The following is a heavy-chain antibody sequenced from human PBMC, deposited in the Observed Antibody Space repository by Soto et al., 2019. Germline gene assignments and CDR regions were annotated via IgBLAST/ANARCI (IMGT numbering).Heavy chain of an antibody. CDR2: INAGNGNI. D-gene: IGHD3-16*01. J-gene: IGHJ6*02. V-gene: IGHV1-3*05. CDR3: ARAGGYTYYDYVWGNYGKGGDGMDV. CDR1: GYTFSTYA. Sequence: QVQLVQSGAEEKKPGASVKVSCKASGYTFSTYAMHWVRQAPGQRLEWMGWINAGNGNIKYSQKFQGRVTITRDTSASTGYMERRSLRSEDTAVYYCARAGGYTYYDYVWGNYGKGGDGMDVWGQGTTVTVSS.